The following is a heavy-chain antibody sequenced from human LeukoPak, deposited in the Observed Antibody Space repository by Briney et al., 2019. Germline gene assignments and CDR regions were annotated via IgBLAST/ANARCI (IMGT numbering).Heavy chain of an antibody. V-gene: IGHV3-23*01. CDR3: AKADSSGYYYGNAFDI. CDR1: GFNFGDYD. D-gene: IGHD3-22*01. CDR2: ISGSGGST. Sequence: GGSLRLSCTGSGFNFGDYDINWVRQAPGKGLEWVSAISGSGGSTYYADSVKGRFTISRDNSKNTLYLQMNSLRAEDTAVYYCAKADSSGYYYGNAFDIWGQGTMVTVSS. J-gene: IGHJ3*02.